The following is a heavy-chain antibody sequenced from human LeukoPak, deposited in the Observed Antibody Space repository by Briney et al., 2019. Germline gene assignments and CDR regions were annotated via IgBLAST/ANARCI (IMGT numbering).Heavy chain of an antibody. CDR3: ARLSEYSYGYVGL. CDR2: IYHSGST. V-gene: IGHV4-38-2*01. D-gene: IGHD5-18*01. J-gene: IGHJ4*02. Sequence: PSETLSLTCAVSGSSISSGYYWGWIRQPPGKGREWIGSIYHSGSTYYNPSLKSRVTISVDTSKNQFSLKLSSVTAADTAVYYCARLSEYSYGYVGLWGQGTLVTVSS. CDR1: GSSISSGYY.